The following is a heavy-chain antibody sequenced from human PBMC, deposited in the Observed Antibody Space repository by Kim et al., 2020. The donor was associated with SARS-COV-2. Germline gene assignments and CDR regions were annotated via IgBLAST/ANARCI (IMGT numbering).Heavy chain of an antibody. CDR1: GFTFDDYA. J-gene: IGHJ4*02. CDR2: ISWNSGSI. V-gene: IGHV3-9*01. CDR3: AKGLGYFDY. Sequence: GGSLRLSCAASGFTFDDYAMHWVRQAPGKGLEWVSGISWNSGSIGYADSVKGRFTISRDNAKNSLYLQMNSLRAEDTALYYCAKGLGYFDYWGQGTLVTDSS. D-gene: IGHD6-19*01.